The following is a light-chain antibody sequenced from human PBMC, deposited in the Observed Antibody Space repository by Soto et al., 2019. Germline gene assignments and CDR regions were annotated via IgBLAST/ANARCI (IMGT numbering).Light chain of an antibody. CDR1: ALPKQY. V-gene: IGLV3-25*03. CDR3: QSTDRSGSFV. Sequence: SYELTQPPSVSVSPGQTARITCSGDALPKQYACWYQQKPGQAPVLVIYRDSERPSGIPDRFSGSGSGTTVTLTISGVQTEDEADYYCQSTDRSGSFVFGTGTKLTVL. CDR2: RDS. J-gene: IGLJ1*01.